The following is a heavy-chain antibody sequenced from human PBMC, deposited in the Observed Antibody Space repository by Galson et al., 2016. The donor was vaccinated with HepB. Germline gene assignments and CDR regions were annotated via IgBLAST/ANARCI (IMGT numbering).Heavy chain of an antibody. V-gene: IGHV3-20*04. CDR3: AKHTVGAAAGHPAIDY. CDR2: LNWNGVRT. Sequence: SLRLSCAASGFSFRDYGMTWVRLAPEKGPEWVSGLNWNGVRTGYADSVKGRFTISRDNAKNSLYLQMNSLRAEDTALYYCAKHTVGAAAGHPAIDYWGQGTLVTVSS. D-gene: IGHD6-13*01. J-gene: IGHJ4*02. CDR1: GFSFRDYG.